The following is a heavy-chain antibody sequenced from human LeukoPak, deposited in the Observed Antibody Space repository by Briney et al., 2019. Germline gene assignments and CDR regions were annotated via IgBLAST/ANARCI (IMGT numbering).Heavy chain of an antibody. J-gene: IGHJ5*02. D-gene: IGHD2-2*01. CDR1: GFTLSTFD. CDR2: ISTSSLYI. V-gene: IGHV3-21*01. Sequence: GGSLRLSCAASGFTLSTFDMNWVRHAPGKGLGWVSSISTSSLYIYYRDSVKGRFTISRDDAKNSLYLKMNSLRVEDTAVYYCARADCSGSTCYLRRSWFDPWGQGTLVTVSS. CDR3: ARADCSGSTCYLRRSWFDP.